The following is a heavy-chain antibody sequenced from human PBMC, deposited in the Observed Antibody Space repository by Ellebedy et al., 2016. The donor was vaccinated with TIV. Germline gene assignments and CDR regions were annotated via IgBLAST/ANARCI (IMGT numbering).Heavy chain of an antibody. CDR1: GGSINSFY. V-gene: IGHV4-59*08. Sequence: MPSETLSLTCTVSGGSINSFYWSWIRQPPGKGLEWIGYISYSIYYSGITNYNPSLKSRVTISVDASKNQFSLQLSSVTAADTAVYYCARHAATAGNPNMDVWGRGTTVTVSS. D-gene: IGHD4-23*01. J-gene: IGHJ6*03. CDR2: ISYSIYYSGIT. CDR3: ARHAATAGNPNMDV.